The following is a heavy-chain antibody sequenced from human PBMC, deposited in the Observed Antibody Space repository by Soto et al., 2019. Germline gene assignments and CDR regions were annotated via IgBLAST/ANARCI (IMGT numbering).Heavy chain of an antibody. Sequence: EVQLVESGGGLVQPGGSLRLSCAASGFTFSSYAMHWVRQAPGKGLEYVSAISSNGGSTYYANSVKGRFTISRDNSKNTRYLQMGSLRAEDMAVYYCARDASLQQLGLIDYWGQGTLVTVSS. J-gene: IGHJ4*02. CDR3: ARDASLQQLGLIDY. CDR1: GFTFSSYA. CDR2: ISSNGGST. D-gene: IGHD6-13*01. V-gene: IGHV3-64*01.